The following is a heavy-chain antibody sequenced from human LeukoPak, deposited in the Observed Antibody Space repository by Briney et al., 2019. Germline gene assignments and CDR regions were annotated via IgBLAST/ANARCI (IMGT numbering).Heavy chain of an antibody. Sequence: SETLSLTCSVSGGSISSSTYYWGWIRQPPGKGLEWIGSIYYSGSTYYNPSLKRRVTISVDTSKNQFSLKLSSVTAADMAVYYCARGRGEGRGIAMIRGVRAPSYNWFDPWGHGILVTVSS. CDR3: ARGRGEGRGIAMIRGVRAPSYNWFDP. CDR2: IYYSGST. D-gene: IGHD3-10*01. V-gene: IGHV4-39*07. J-gene: IGHJ5*02. CDR1: GGSISSSTYY.